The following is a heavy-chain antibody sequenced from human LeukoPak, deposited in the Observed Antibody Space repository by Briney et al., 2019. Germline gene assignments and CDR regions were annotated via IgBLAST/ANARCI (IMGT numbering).Heavy chain of an antibody. CDR1: GGSLSKYY. J-gene: IGHJ4*02. D-gene: IGHD5-18*01. CDR3: ARAPGYTYGVDY. V-gene: IGHV4-59*01. CDR2: MYYNGRT. Sequence: SGALSLTCTVSGGSLSKYYWVWIRQPPGKGLEGVGYMYYNGRTFYSPSLRSRVTISLDASMNQISLKMTSVTAADTAVYYCARAPGYTYGVDYWGQGTLVTVSS.